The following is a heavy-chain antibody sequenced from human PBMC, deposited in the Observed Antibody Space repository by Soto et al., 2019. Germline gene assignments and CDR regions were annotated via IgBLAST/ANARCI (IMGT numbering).Heavy chain of an antibody. V-gene: IGHV3-30*18. CDR2: ISYDGSNK. Sequence: GGSLRLSCAASGFTFSSYGMHWVRQAPGKGLEWVAVISYDGSNKYYADSVKGRFTISRDNSKNTLYLHMNSLRAEDTAVYYCAKEKQQLVRDYYYGMDVWGQGTTVTVSS. J-gene: IGHJ6*02. CDR1: GFTFSSYG. CDR3: AKEKQQLVRDYYYGMDV. D-gene: IGHD6-13*01.